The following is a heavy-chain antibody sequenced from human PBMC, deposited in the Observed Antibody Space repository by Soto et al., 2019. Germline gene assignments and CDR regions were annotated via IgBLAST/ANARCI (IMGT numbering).Heavy chain of an antibody. CDR2: IYYSGTT. V-gene: IGHV4-59*01. J-gene: IGHJ3*02. CDR1: SGSIGTYF. D-gene: IGHD1-26*01. Sequence: QVQLRESGPGLVKPSETLSLSCTVSSGSIGTYFWSWIRQPPGKGLEWIGYIYYSGTTNYNPSLKSRVTIFLDTSKNQFSLRLSSVNAADTAVYYCARGRGGTYDAFDIWGQGTLVTVSS. CDR3: ARGRGGTYDAFDI.